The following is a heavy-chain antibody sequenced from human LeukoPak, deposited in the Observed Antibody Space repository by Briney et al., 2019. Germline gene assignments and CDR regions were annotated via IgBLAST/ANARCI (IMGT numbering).Heavy chain of an antibody. D-gene: IGHD5-12*01. CDR2: ISSSSSYI. Sequence: GGSLRLSCAASGFTFSDYYMSWIRQAPGKGLEWVSSISSSSSYIYYADSVKGRFTISRDNAKNSLYLQMNSLRAEDTAVYYCARDRGYSGYDPIDYWGQGTLVTVSS. J-gene: IGHJ4*02. V-gene: IGHV3-11*06. CDR1: GFTFSDYY. CDR3: ARDRGYSGYDPIDY.